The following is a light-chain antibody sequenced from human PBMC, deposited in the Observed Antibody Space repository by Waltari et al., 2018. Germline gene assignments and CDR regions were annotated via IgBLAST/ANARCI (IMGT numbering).Light chain of an antibody. Sequence: EIVLTQSPGTLSLSPGESATLPCRTSQGVGKYLAWYQQIPGQAPRLLLYHASIRATGIPDRFSGSGSGTDFSLTISRLEPEDFAVYYCQKYDFLPATFGQGTTVEIK. J-gene: IGKJ1*01. V-gene: IGKV3-20*01. CDR3: QKYDFLPAT. CDR2: HAS. CDR1: QGVGKY.